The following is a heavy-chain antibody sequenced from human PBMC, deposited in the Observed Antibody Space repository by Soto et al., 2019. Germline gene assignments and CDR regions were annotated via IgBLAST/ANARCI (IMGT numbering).Heavy chain of an antibody. CDR2: INPHGGST. CDR3: ARSSGGNFGIIIEGTNWVAP. CDR1: RDTFTSYY. J-gene: IGHJ5*02. D-gene: IGHD1-26*01. Sequence: GASVKVSCKAPRDTFTSYYINWVRQAPGQGLEWMGVINPHGGSTAYAQKFKGRVTLTRDTSASTVYMEVSSLTSEDTAMYYCARSSGGNFGIIIEGTNWVAPWGQGTLVT. V-gene: IGHV1-46*01.